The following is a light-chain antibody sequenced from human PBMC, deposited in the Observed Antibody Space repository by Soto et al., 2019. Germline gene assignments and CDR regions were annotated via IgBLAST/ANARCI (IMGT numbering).Light chain of an antibody. CDR2: AAS. V-gene: IGKV1-8*01. CDR1: QGISSY. Sequence: AIRMTQSPSSFSASTGDRVTITCRASQGISSYLAWYQPKPWKAPKLLIYAASTLQSGVPSRFSGSGSGTDFTLTISFLQSEDFATYYCQQYYSYSWTFGQGTQVEIK. CDR3: QQYYSYSWT. J-gene: IGKJ1*01.